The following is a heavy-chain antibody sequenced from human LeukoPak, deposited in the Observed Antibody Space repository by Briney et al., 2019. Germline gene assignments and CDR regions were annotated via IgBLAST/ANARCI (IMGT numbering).Heavy chain of an antibody. V-gene: IGHV3-7*01. CDR1: GFTFSSYW. Sequence: PGGSLRLSCAASGFTFSSYWMSWVRQAPGKGLEWVANTKQDGSEKYYVDSVKGRFTISRDNAKNSLYLQMNSLRAEDTAVYYCATTRRLRLDPAPEYFQHWGQGTLVTVSS. CDR2: TKQDGSEK. CDR3: ATTRRLRLDPAPEYFQH. J-gene: IGHJ1*01.